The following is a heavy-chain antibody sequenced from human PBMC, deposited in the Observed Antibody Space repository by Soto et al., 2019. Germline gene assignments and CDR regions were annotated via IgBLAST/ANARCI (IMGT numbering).Heavy chain of an antibody. D-gene: IGHD3-3*01. CDR2: IKSKTDGGTT. CDR1: SNAW. Sequence: SNAWMNWVRQAPGKGLEWVGRIKSKTDGGTTDYAAPVKGRFTISRDDSKNTLYLQMNSLKTEDTAVYYCTGTIFGVVIQDYWGQGTLVTVSS. V-gene: IGHV3-15*07. J-gene: IGHJ4*02. CDR3: TGTIFGVVIQDY.